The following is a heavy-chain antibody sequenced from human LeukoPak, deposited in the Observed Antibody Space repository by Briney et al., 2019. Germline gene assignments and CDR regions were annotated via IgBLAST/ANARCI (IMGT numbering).Heavy chain of an antibody. CDR2: IYYSGST. Sequence: SETLSLTCTVSGGSISSNSHYWGWIRQPPGEGLEWIGSIYYSGSTYYNPSLKSRVTISVDTSKNQFSLKLSSVTAADTAVYYCARGLRVIDAFDIWGQGTMVTVSS. CDR3: ARGLRVIDAFDI. V-gene: IGHV4-39*07. CDR1: GGSISSNSHY. J-gene: IGHJ3*02. D-gene: IGHD2-21*01.